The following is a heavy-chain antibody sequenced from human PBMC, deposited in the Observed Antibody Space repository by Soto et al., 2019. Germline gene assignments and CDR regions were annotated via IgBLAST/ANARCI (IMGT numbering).Heavy chain of an antibody. CDR3: ARAAADSSSKYFKH. D-gene: IGHD6-13*01. CDR1: GYTFTSYG. CDR2: ISAYNGNT. V-gene: IGHV1-18*01. J-gene: IGHJ1*01. Sequence: ASVKVSCKASGYTFTSYGVTWVRQAPGQGLEWMGWISAYNGNTNYAQKNKGRVTITTDTSTSTDNKELRSLRSDDTAVYYCARAAADSSSKYFKHWGQGTLVTVSS.